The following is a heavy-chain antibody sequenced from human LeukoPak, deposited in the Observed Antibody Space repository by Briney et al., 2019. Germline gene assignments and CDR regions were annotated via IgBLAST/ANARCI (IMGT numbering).Heavy chain of an antibody. J-gene: IGHJ3*02. CDR2: ISSSSSYI. D-gene: IGHD3-22*01. CDR3: AKGYYYDSSGYYSPFKVAFDI. Sequence: GGSLRLSCAASRFTFSSYSTNWVRQAPGKGLEWVSSISSSSSYIYYADSVKGRFTISRDNAKNSLYLQMNSLRAEDTAVYYCAKGYYYDSSGYYSPFKVAFDIWGQGTVVTVSS. V-gene: IGHV3-21*04. CDR1: RFTFSSYS.